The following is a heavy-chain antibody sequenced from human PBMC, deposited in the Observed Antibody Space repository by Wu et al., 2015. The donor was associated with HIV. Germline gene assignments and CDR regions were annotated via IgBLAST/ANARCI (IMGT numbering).Heavy chain of an antibody. CDR3: ARAGSGPQVYFDY. Sequence: QVQLQESGPGLVKPSETLSLTCAVSGYSISSGYYWGWIRQPPGKGLEWIGSIYHSGSTYYNPSLKSRVTISVDTSKNQFSLKLSSVTAADTAVYYCARAGSGPQVYFDYWGQGTLVTVSS. CDR2: IYHSGST. V-gene: IGHV4-38-2*01. J-gene: IGHJ4*02. D-gene: IGHD2-15*01. CDR1: GYSISSGYY.